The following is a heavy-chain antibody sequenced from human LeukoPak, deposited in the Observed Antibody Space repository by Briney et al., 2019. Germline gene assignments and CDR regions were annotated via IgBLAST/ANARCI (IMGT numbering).Heavy chain of an antibody. CDR1: GYSFTSYW. CDR2: IDPSDSYT. CDR3: ARSEDGYNYGAGLDY. J-gene: IGHJ4*02. D-gene: IGHD5-24*01. Sequence: GESLQISCKGSGYSFTSYWISWVRQMPGKGLEWMGRIDPSDSYTNYSPSFQGHVTISADKSISTAYLQWSSLKASDAAMYYCARSEDGYNYGAGLDYWGQGTLVTVSS. V-gene: IGHV5-10-1*01.